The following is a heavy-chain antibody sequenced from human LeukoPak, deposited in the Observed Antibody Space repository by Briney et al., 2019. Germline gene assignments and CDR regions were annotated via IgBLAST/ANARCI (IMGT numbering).Heavy chain of an antibody. V-gene: IGHV3-21*01. J-gene: IGHJ4*02. Sequence: PGGSLRLSCAASGFTFSSYSMNWVRQAPGKGLEWVSSISSSSSYIYYADSVKGRFTISRDNAKNSLYLQMNSLRAEDTAVYYCARDHLAAMVPFDYWGQGTLVTVSS. CDR3: ARDHLAAMVPFDY. CDR1: GFTFSSYS. CDR2: ISSSSSYI. D-gene: IGHD5-18*01.